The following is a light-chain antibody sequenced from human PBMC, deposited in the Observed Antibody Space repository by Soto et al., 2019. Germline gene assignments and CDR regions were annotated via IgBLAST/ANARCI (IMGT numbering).Light chain of an antibody. CDR1: QSISSY. Sequence: DIQMTQSPFSLSASVGDRVTITCRPSQSISSYLNWYQQKPGKAPKLLIYAASSLQSGVPSRFSGSGSGTDFTLTISSLQPEDFATYYCQQSYSIPYTFGQGTKLEIK. V-gene: IGKV1-39*01. J-gene: IGKJ2*01. CDR3: QQSYSIPYT. CDR2: AAS.